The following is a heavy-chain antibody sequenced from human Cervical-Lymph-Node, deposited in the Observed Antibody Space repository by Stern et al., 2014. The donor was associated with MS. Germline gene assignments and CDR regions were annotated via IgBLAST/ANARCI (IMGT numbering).Heavy chain of an antibody. CDR1: GFTFSAYA. Sequence: VKLVQSGGGVVQPGRSLRLSCAASGFTFSAYAMHWVRQTPGTGLEWVSVISYDGGNKYYADSLKGRFTISRDNSKNTLYLHMNSLRADDTAVYYCARDLVMYSSAWSPGPYWGQGTLVTVSS. D-gene: IGHD6-19*01. CDR3: ARDLVMYSSAWSPGPY. CDR2: ISYDGGNK. J-gene: IGHJ4*02. V-gene: IGHV3-30*04.